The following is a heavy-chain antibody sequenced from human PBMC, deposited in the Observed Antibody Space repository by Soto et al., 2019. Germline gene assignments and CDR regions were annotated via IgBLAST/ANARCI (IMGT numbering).Heavy chain of an antibody. V-gene: IGHV4-39*01. J-gene: IGHJ4*02. D-gene: IGHD3-16*01. CDR1: GVSISDTSYY. Sequence: PSETLSLTCTVSGVSISDTSYYWGWIRQPPGKRLEWIGSIYYSGNTYYNPSLKSRITISVDSSKNQFSLNMTSVNAADTAVYYCARHGSFWGQGTLVTLSS. CDR3: ARHGSF. CDR2: IYYSGNT.